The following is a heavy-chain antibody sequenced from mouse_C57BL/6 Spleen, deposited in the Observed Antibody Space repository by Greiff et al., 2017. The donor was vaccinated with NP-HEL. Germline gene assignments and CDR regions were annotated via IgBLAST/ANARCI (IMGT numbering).Heavy chain of an antibody. CDR3: ARPADYGSFAY. CDR2: ISRSSSTI. D-gene: IGHD2-4*01. V-gene: IGHV5-17*01. CDR1: GFTFSDYG. J-gene: IGHJ3*01. Sequence: EVKVVESGGGLVKPGGSLKLSCAASGFTFSDYGMHWVRQAPEKGLEWVAYISRSSSTIYYADTVKGRFTISRDNAKNTLFLQMTSLRSEDTAMYYGARPADYGSFAYWGQGTLVTVSA.